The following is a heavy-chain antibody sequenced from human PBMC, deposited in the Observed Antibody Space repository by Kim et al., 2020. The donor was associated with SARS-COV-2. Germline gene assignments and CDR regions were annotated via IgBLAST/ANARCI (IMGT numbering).Heavy chain of an antibody. J-gene: IGHJ4*02. D-gene: IGHD6-13*01. CDR1: GGSISSSSYY. V-gene: IGHV4-39*01. Sequence: SETLSLTCTVSGGSISSSSYYWGWIRQPPGKGLEWIGSIYYSGSTYYNPSLKSRVTISVDTSKNQFSLKLSSVTAADTAVYYCAGHRIAAAHIDYWGQGALVSVSS. CDR3: AGHRIAAAHIDY. CDR2: IYYSGST.